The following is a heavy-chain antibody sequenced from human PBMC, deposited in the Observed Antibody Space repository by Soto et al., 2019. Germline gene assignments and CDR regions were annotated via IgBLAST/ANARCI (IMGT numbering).Heavy chain of an antibody. CDR2: ISGSGGST. J-gene: IGHJ6*02. Sequence: PGGSLRLACAASGFTFSSYAMSWVRQAPGKGLEWVSAISGSGGSTYYADSVKGRFTISRDNSKNTLYLQMNSLRAEDTAVYYCAKDLAGDFEAEYYYYGMDVWGQGTTVTVSS. CDR1: GFTFSSYA. CDR3: AKDLAGDFEAEYYYYGMDV. V-gene: IGHV3-23*01. D-gene: IGHD3-9*01.